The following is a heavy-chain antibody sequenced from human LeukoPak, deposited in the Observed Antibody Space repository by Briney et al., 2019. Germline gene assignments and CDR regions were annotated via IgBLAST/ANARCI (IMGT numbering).Heavy chain of an antibody. J-gene: IGHJ3*02. CDR3: ARDSSPVVVVAATPVLAFDI. CDR1: GYTLTSYY. V-gene: IGHV1-46*01. D-gene: IGHD2-15*01. Sequence: ASVNVSFTASGYTLTSYYMHWVRQAPGQGLEWMGIINPSGGSTSYAQKFQGRVTMTRDTSTSTVYMELSSLRSEDTAVYYCARDSSPVVVVAATPVLAFDIWGQGTMVTVSS. CDR2: INPSGGST.